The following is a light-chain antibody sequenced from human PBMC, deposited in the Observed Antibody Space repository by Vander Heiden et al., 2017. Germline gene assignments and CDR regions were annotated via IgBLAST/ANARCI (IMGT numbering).Light chain of an antibody. Sequence: EVVLTQSPGTLSLSPGERATLFCRASQYVSSTYLAWSQQAPGQAPRLLIYAASTRATGIPDRLSGSGSGTDFTLTIGRLESEDLAVYFCQQYGTSPYTFGQGTKLEIK. CDR3: QQYGTSPYT. V-gene: IGKV3-20*01. J-gene: IGKJ2*01. CDR1: QYVSSTY. CDR2: AAS.